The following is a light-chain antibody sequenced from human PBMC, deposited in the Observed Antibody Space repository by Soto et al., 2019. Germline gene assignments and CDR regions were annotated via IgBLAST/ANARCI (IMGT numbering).Light chain of an antibody. V-gene: IGKV3-20*01. Sequence: VLMQSKSTLSLYPGERATLSCRASQSVSSSYLAWYQQKPGQAPRLLIYGASSRASGIPDRFSGSGSGTDFTLTISRLQPEDFAVYYCQKYGSSPWTFGQGTKVDIK. CDR1: QSVSSSY. CDR3: QKYGSSPWT. J-gene: IGKJ1*01. CDR2: GAS.